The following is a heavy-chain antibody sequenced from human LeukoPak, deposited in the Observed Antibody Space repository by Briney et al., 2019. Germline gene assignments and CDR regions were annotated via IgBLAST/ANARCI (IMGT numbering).Heavy chain of an antibody. V-gene: IGHV3-7*03. CDR2: TKPDEREK. Sequence: PGGSLRLSCVGSGFSSSNYWMGWIRQAPGKGLEWVANTKPDEREKYYVDSVKGRFTISRDNAKNSLYLQMNSLRVDDTAVYYCTRDGEGASHFWGQGTLVTASS. J-gene: IGHJ4*02. CDR3: TRDGEGASHF. CDR1: GFSSSNYW. D-gene: IGHD3-10*01.